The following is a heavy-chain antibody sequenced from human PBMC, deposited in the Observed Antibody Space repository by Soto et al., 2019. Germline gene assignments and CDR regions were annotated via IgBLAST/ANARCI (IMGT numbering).Heavy chain of an antibody. CDR3: AREVQLVDYYYYGMDV. Sequence: GASVKVSCKASGYTFTSYYMHWVRQAPGQGLEWMGIINPSGGSTSYAQKFQGRVTMTRDTSTSTVYMELSSLRSEDTAVYYCAREVQLVDYYYYGMDVWGQGTTVTVSS. CDR1: GYTFTSYY. V-gene: IGHV1-46*01. CDR2: INPSGGST. J-gene: IGHJ6*02. D-gene: IGHD6-6*01.